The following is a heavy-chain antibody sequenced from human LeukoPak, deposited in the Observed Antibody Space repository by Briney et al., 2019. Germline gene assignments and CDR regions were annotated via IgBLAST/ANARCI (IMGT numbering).Heavy chain of an antibody. J-gene: IGHJ4*02. CDR3: ARYSNYPPFDY. CDR1: GFTFSSYA. D-gene: IGHD4-4*01. CDR2: IYSGGST. V-gene: IGHV3-53*01. Sequence: GGSLRLSCAASGFTFSSYAMSWVRQAPGKGLEWVSVIYSGGSTYYADSVKGRFTISRDNSKNTLYLQMNSLRAEDTAVYYCARYSNYPPFDYWGQGTLVTVSS.